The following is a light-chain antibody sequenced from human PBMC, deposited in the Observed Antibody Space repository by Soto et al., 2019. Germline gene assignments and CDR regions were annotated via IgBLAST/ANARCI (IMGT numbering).Light chain of an antibody. J-gene: IGKJ1*01. CDR3: QKYDSAPQT. CDR1: QGIIDY. Sequence: DIQMTQSPSSLSASAGDRVTITCRASQGIIDYLAWYQQKPGKPPKLLIYGASTLQSGVPSRFSGSGAGTDFSLTISSLQPEDVATYYCQKYDSAPQTFGPGTKVEIK. V-gene: IGKV1-27*01. CDR2: GAS.